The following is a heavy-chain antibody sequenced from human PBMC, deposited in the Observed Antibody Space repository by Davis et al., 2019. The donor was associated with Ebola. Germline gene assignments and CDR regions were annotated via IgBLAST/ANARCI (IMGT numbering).Heavy chain of an antibody. V-gene: IGHV1-8*01. Sequence: AASVKVSCKASGYTFSNYAINWVRQATGQGLEWMGWMNPNSGDTGYAQKFQGRVTMTRNTSISTAYMELSSLRSEAPAVYYCAREGTGDGFIYYYGMDVWGQGTTVTVSS. CDR3: AREGTGDGFIYYYGMDV. D-gene: IGHD1-1*01. CDR2: MNPNSGDT. CDR1: GYTFSNYA. J-gene: IGHJ6*02.